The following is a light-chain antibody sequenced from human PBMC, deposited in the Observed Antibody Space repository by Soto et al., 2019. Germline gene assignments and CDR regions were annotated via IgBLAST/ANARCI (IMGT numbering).Light chain of an antibody. CDR3: QQRSNWPPFWT. Sequence: EIVLTQSPATLSLSPGERATLSCRASQSVSSYLAWYQQKPGQAPRLLIYDASNRATGIPARFSGSGSGTDFTLTISSLEPEDFAVYYCQQRSNWPPFWTFGQGTMLEIK. V-gene: IGKV3-11*01. CDR2: DAS. CDR1: QSVSSY. J-gene: IGKJ1*01.